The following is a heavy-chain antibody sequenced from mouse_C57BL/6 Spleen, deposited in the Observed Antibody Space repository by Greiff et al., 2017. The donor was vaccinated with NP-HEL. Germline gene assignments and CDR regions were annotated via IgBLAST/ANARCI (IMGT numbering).Heavy chain of an antibody. J-gene: IGHJ1*03. CDR1: GYTFTSYW. D-gene: IGHD1-1*01. Sequence: QVQLQQSGAELAKPGASVKLSCKASGYTFTSYWMHWVKQRPGQGLEWIGYINPSSGYTKYNQKFKDKAILTADKSSSTAYMQLSSLTYEDSAVYYCARDYGSRRWYFDVWGTGTTVTVSS. CDR3: ARDYGSRRWYFDV. V-gene: IGHV1-7*01. CDR2: INPSSGYT.